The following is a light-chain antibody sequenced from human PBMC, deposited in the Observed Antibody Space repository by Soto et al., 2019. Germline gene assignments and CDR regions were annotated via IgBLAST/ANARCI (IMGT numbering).Light chain of an antibody. Sequence: QSVLTQPASVSGSPGQSITISCTGTSSDVGAYNYVSWYQQHPGTAPKLLICGVSDRPSGVSNRFSGSKSGNTASLTISGLQAEDEANYYCSSYTSSTFYVFGTGTKLTVL. CDR3: SSYTSSTFYV. CDR2: GVS. CDR1: SSDVGAYNY. V-gene: IGLV2-14*01. J-gene: IGLJ1*01.